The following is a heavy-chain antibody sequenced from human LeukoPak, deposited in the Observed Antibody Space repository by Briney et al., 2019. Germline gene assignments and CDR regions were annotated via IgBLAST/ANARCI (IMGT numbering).Heavy chain of an antibody. CDR1: GGSFSGYY. J-gene: IGHJ4*02. D-gene: IGHD2-2*02. Sequence: PSETLSLTCAVYGGSFSGYYWSWIRQPPGKGLEWVSAISGSGGSTYYADSVKGRFTISRDNSKNTLYLQMNSLRAEDTAVYYCAKDRSVPAAIGNGFDYWGQGTLVTVSS. CDR3: AKDRSVPAAIGNGFDY. CDR2: ISGSGGST. V-gene: IGHV3-23*01.